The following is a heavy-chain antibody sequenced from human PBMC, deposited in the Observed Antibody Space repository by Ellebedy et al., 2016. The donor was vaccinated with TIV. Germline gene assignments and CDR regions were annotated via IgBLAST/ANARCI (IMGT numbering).Heavy chain of an antibody. J-gene: IGHJ6*02. CDR3: ASEAYEYYYAMGV. D-gene: IGHD3-16*01. V-gene: IGHV1-69*06. CDR2: IIPVFETT. Sequence: AASVKVSCKASGGTFNNYALNWVRQAPGQGLEWLGGIIPVFETTNYAQKFQGRVKIIADKSTGTAYMELSSLRSGDTAVYYCASEAYEYYYAMGVWGQGTTVIVSS. CDR1: GGTFNNYA.